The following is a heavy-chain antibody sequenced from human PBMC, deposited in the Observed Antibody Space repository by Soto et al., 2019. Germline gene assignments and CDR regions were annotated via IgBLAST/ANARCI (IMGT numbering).Heavy chain of an antibody. CDR3: ARPLAYCSGGNCPLDY. CDR1: GFIFSSYA. J-gene: IGHJ4*02. D-gene: IGHD2-15*01. Sequence: EVQLLESGGGLAQPGGSLRLSCAASGFIFSSYAMSWVRQAPGKGLEWVSAVSGSGGSTYSADSVKGRFTIARDNSQNTMDLQMNRLRAEDTAVYYCARPLAYCSGGNCPLDYWGQRTLVTVSS. V-gene: IGHV3-23*01. CDR2: VSGSGGST.